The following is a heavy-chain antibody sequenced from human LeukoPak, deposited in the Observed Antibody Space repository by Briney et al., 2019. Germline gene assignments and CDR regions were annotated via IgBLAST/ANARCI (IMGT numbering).Heavy chain of an antibody. D-gene: IGHD6-13*01. CDR1: GFTFSDYY. Sequence: PGGSLRPSCAASGFTFSDYYMSWIRQAPGKGLQWVSYISSSSTYTNYADSVKGRFTISRDNAKNSLYLQMNNLRAEDTAVYYCVRRPEAGDYWGQGTLVTVSS. J-gene: IGHJ4*02. CDR3: VRRPEAGDY. V-gene: IGHV3-11*03. CDR2: ISSSSTYT.